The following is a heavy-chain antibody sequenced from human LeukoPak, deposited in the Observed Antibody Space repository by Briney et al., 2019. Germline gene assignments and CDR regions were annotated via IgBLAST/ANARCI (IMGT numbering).Heavy chain of an antibody. V-gene: IGHV3-30*01. CDR1: GYTLTELS. D-gene: IGHD6-13*01. CDR3: AREAFSSRWN. Sequence: SCKVSGYTLTELSMHWVRQAPGKGLEWVAVVSHDGNNKSFADSVKGRFTISRDNSKSTVYLQMNNLRREDTGVYYCAREAFSSRWNWGQGTLVTVSS. J-gene: IGHJ4*02. CDR2: VSHDGNNK.